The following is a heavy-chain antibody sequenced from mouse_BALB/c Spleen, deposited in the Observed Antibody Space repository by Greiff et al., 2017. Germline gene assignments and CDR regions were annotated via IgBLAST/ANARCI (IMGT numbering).Heavy chain of an antibody. CDR3: AIVTTARDAMDY. CDR1: GYTFTDYN. J-gene: IGHJ4*01. CDR2: INPNNGGT. V-gene: IGHV1-18*01. D-gene: IGHD1-2*01. Sequence: EVMLVESGPELVKPGASVKIPCKASGYTFTDYNMDWVKQSHGKSLEWIGDINPNNGGTIYNQKFKGKATLTVDKSSSTAYMELRSLTSEDTAVYYCAIVTTARDAMDYWGQGTSVTVSS.